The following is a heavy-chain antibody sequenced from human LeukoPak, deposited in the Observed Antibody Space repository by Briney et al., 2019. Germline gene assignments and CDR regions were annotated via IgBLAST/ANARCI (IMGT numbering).Heavy chain of an antibody. V-gene: IGHV4-34*01. CDR3: SRDETYSSDWQSNHYYYYMDV. CDR1: GGSFSGYY. J-gene: IGHJ6*03. CDR2: INHSGST. Sequence: SETLSLTCAVYGGSFSGYYWSWIRQPPGKGLEWIGEINHSGSTNYNPSLKSRVTISVDTSKNQFSLKLSSVTAADTAVYYCSRDETYSSDWQSNHYYYYMDVWGKGTTVTVSS. D-gene: IGHD6-19*01.